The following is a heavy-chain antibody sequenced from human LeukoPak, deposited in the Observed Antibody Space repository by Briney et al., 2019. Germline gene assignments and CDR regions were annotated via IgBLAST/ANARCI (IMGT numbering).Heavy chain of an antibody. V-gene: IGHV3-43*02. CDR3: AKAPLRYFDWLSFGTPYYFDY. CDR1: GFTFDDYA. J-gene: IGHJ4*02. CDR2: ISRDGGST. Sequence: GGSLRLSCAASGFTFDDYAVHWVRQAPGKGLEWVSLISRDGGSTYYADSVKGRFTISRDNSKNSLYLQMNSLRTEDTALYYCAKAPLRYFDWLSFGTPYYFDYWGQGTLVTVSS. D-gene: IGHD3-9*01.